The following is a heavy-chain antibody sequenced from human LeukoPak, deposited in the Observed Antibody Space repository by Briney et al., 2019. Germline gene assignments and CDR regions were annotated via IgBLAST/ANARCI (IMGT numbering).Heavy chain of an antibody. CDR1: GYTFTGYY. V-gene: IGHV1-2*02. D-gene: IGHD4-17*01. CDR3: ARGYDYGDYVGDFDY. CDR2: INPDSGAT. J-gene: IGHJ4*02. Sequence: GASVKVSCKASGYTFTGYYMHWVRQAPGQGLEWMGWINPDSGATNYAQKFQGRVTMTRDTSISTSYMELNRLRSDDTAVYYCARGYDYGDYVGDFDYWGQGTLVTVSS.